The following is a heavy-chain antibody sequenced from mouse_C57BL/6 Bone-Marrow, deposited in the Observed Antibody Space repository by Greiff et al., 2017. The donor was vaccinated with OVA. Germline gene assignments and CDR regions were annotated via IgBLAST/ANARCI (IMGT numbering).Heavy chain of an antibody. D-gene: IGHD2-2*01. CDR2: ISYSGST. Sequence: EVKLVESGPGMVKPSQSLSLTCTVTGYSITSGYDWHWIRHFPGNKLEWMGYISYSGSTNYNPSLKSRNSITHDTSKNHFFLKLKSVTTEDRATYYCARDGYLAWFAYGGQGTVVTVSA. CDR1: GYSITSGYD. J-gene: IGHJ3*01. CDR3: ARDGYLAWFAY. V-gene: IGHV3-1*01.